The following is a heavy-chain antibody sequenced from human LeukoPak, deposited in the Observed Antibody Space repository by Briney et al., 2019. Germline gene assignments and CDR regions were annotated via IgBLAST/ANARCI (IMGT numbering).Heavy chain of an antibody. J-gene: IGHJ4*02. CDR1: GFTFSTFA. CDR3: TTGRCSGGSCYFDY. V-gene: IGHV3-15*01. Sequence: GSLRLSCAASGFTFSTFAMSWVRQAPGKGLEWVGRIKSKTDGGTTDYAAPVKGRFTISRDDSKNTLYLQMNSLKTEDTAVYYCTTGRCSGGSCYFDYWGQGTLVTVSS. D-gene: IGHD2-15*01. CDR2: IKSKTDGGTT.